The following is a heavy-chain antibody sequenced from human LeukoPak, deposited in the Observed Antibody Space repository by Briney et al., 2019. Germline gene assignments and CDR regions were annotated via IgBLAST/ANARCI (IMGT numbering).Heavy chain of an antibody. CDR3: ARDTFQPGLIDS. D-gene: IGHD2-2*01. V-gene: IGHV3-21*05. CDR1: GFTFSRYA. CDR2: INTDSSDI. Sequence: PGESLTLSCAASGFTFSRYAMNWVRQAPGKGLEWVSYINTDSSDIHYADSVKGRFTISRDNARNTLYLQLSSLRAEDSGVYYCARDTFQPGLIDSWGQGTLVTVSS. J-gene: IGHJ4*02.